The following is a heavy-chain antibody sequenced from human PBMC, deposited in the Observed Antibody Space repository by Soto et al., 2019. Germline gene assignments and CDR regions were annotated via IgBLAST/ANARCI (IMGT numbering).Heavy chain of an antibody. CDR1: GGSISSSSYY. CDR3: ARRKQLVRDGMDV. V-gene: IGHV4-39*07. Sequence: PSETLSLTCTVSGGSISSSSYYWGWIRQPPGKGLEWIGRINHSGSTNYNPSLKSRVTISVDTSKNQFSLKLSSVTAADKAVYYCARRKQLVRDGMDVWGQGTTVTVSS. CDR2: INHSGST. J-gene: IGHJ6*02. D-gene: IGHD6-13*01.